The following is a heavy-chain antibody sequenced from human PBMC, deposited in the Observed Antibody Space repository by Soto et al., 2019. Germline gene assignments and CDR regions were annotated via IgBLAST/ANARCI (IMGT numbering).Heavy chain of an antibody. CDR1: AFSLKTYW. CDR2: IRQYGDER. CDR3: ATGGSGTYYLGPLDY. V-gene: IGHV3-7*01. J-gene: IGHJ4*02. D-gene: IGHD3-10*01. Sequence: EVQLVESGGGLVLPGVSLRLSCVGSAFSLKTYWMAWVRQAPGKGLECVANIRQYGDERFYVDSVKGRFTISRDNANNSVYLQMDNLSAEDTGVYYCATGGSGTYYLGPLDYWGQGIMVIVSS.